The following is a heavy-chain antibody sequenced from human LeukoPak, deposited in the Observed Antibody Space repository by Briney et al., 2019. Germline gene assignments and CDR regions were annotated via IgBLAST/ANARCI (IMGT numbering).Heavy chain of an antibody. CDR2: IKQDGSEI. J-gene: IGHJ4*02. CDR3: VRDKLTGASRLDY. D-gene: IGHD7-27*01. CDR1: GFTFSNYW. Sequence: GGSLRLSCAASGFTFSNYWMSWVRQAPGKELEWVANIKQDGSEIYYVDSVKGRFTISRDNAKNSLYLQMNSLRAEDTAVYYCVRDKLTGASRLDYWGQGTLVTVSS. V-gene: IGHV3-7*03.